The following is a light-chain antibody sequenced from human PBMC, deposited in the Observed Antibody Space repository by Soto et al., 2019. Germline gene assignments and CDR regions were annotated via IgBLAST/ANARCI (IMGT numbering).Light chain of an antibody. J-gene: IGKJ2*01. CDR3: QQYDTLSYN. CDR1: QDISTF. V-gene: IGKV1-33*01. Sequence: DIQMTQSPSSLSASVGDRVTITCQASQDISTFLNWYQHIPGKAPKLLIYDASNLETGVPSRFSGSGSGTDFTFTISSLQPEDVATYYCQQYDTLSYNSGQGTKLEI. CDR2: DAS.